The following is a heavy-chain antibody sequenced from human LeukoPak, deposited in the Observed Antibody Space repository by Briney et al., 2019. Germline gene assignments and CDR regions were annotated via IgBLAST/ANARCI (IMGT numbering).Heavy chain of an antibody. D-gene: IGHD3-9*01. V-gene: IGHV1-69*13. CDR1: GGTFSSYA. CDR2: IIPIFGTA. CDR3: ARGIRYFDWLLYY. Sequence: SVKVSCKASGGTFSSYAISWVRQAPGQGLEWMGGIIPIFGTANYAQKFQGRVTITADESTSTAYMELSSLRSEDTAVYCCARGIRYFDWLLYYWGQGTLVTVSS. J-gene: IGHJ4*02.